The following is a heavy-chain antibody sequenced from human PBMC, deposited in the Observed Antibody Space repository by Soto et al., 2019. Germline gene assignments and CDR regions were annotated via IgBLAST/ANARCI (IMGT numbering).Heavy chain of an antibody. CDR1: GFTFSSYA. CDR2: ISYDGSNK. Sequence: GGSLRLSCAASGFTFSSYAMHWVRQAPGKGLEWVAVISYDGSNKYYADSVEGRFTISRDNSKNTLYLQMNSLRAEDTAVYYCARDSLEWLLYSNWFDPWGQGTLVTVSS. CDR3: ARDSLEWLLYSNWFDP. V-gene: IGHV3-30-3*01. J-gene: IGHJ5*02. D-gene: IGHD3-3*01.